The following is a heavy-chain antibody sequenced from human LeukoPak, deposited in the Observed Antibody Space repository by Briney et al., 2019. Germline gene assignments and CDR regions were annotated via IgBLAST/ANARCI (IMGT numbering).Heavy chain of an antibody. J-gene: IGHJ4*02. Sequence: GGSLRLSCAASGFTFSSYGMHWVRQAPGKGLEWVALVWSDGNGKFYADSVKGRFTISRDNSKNTLYLQMHSLRADDTAVYYCVRVLTVTFDSWGQGTLVTVSS. D-gene: IGHD4-17*01. CDR3: VRVLTVTFDS. V-gene: IGHV3-33*08. CDR2: VWSDGNGK. CDR1: GFTFSSYG.